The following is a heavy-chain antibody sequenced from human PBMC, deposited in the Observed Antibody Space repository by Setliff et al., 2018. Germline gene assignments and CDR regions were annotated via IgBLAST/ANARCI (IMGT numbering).Heavy chain of an antibody. Sequence: ASVKVSCKASGYTFTSYGISWVRQAPGQGLEWMGWISAYNGNANYAQKLQGRLTMTTDTSTSTAYMELRCLRSDDTAVYYCARSPPTVVVTAIQAIFDYWGQGTLVTVS. CDR1: GYTFTSYG. CDR2: ISAYNGNA. V-gene: IGHV1-18*01. CDR3: ARSPPTVVVTAIQAIFDY. D-gene: IGHD2-21*02. J-gene: IGHJ4*02.